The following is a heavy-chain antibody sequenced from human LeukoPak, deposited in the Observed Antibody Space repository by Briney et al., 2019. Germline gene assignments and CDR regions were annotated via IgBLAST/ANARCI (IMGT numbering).Heavy chain of an antibody. D-gene: IGHD2-15*01. J-gene: IGHJ4*02. CDR2: MSSSDDGR. Sequence: GGSLRLSCAASGFTFSTYAMGWVRQAPGKGLEWVSAMSSSDDGRYYAASVRGRFTISRDTSRSTLYLQMNSLRAEDAAVYYCAKAPVTSCRGAFCYPFDYWGQGTLVTVSS. CDR1: GFTFSTYA. CDR3: AKAPVTSCRGAFCYPFDY. V-gene: IGHV3-23*01.